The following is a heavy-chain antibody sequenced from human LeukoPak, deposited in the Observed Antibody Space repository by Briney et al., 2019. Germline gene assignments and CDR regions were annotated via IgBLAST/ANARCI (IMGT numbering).Heavy chain of an antibody. J-gene: IGHJ5*02. CDR1: GGSISSGGYY. Sequence: SETLSLNCTVSGGSISSGGYYWSWIRQHPGKGLEWIGYIYYSGSTYYNPSLKSRVTISVDTSKNQFSLKLSSVTAADTAVYYCAREAGSSSSDWFDPWGQGTLVTVSS. D-gene: IGHD6-6*01. V-gene: IGHV4-31*03. CDR2: IYYSGST. CDR3: AREAGSSSSDWFDP.